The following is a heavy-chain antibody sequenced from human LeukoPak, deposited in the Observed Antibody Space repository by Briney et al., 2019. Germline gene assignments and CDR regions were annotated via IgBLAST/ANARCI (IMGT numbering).Heavy chain of an antibody. D-gene: IGHD3-16*02. J-gene: IGHJ6*02. CDR3: ARVYRYADSYGMDV. CDR2: INSDGSST. CDR1: GFTSSSYA. V-gene: IGHV3-74*01. Sequence: PGGSLRLSCAASGFTSSSYAMSWVRQAPGKGLEWVSRINSDGSSTSYTDSVKGRFTISRDNAKNTLYLQMNSLRAEDTAVYYCARVYRYADSYGMDVWGQGTTVTVSS.